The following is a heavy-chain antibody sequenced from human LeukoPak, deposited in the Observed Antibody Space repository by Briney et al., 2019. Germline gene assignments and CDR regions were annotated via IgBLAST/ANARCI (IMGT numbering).Heavy chain of an antibody. CDR1: GGTFSSYA. CDR3: ARGRIIAAADSIDY. CDR2: IIPIFGTA. Sequence: SVKVSCKASGGTFSSYAISWVRQAPGQGLEWMGGIIPIFGTANYAQKFQGRVTITADEFTSTAYMELSSLRSEDTAVYYCARGRIIAAADSIDYWGQGTLVTVSS. J-gene: IGHJ4*02. D-gene: IGHD6-13*01. V-gene: IGHV1-69*13.